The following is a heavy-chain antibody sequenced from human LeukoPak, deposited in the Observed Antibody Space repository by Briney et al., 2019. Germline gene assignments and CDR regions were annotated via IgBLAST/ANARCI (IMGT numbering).Heavy chain of an antibody. CDR2: ISGSGGST. V-gene: IGHV3-23*01. CDR1: GFTFSSYA. J-gene: IGHJ6*03. CDR3: AKNEVSGYGNYYYYMDV. D-gene: IGHD5-12*01. Sequence: GGSLRLSCAASGFTFSSYAMSWVRQAPGKGLEWVSAISGSGGSTYYADSVKGRFTISRDNSKNTLYLQMNSLRAEDTAVYYCAKNEVSGYGNYYYYMDVWGKGTTVAVSS.